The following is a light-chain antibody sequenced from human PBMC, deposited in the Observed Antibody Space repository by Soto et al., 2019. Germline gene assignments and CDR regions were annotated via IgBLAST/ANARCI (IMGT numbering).Light chain of an antibody. Sequence: EIVLTQSPATLSLSPGERATLSCRASQSVSSYLAWYQQKPGQAPRLLIYDASNRATGIPARFSGSGSGTDFILTSSSLEPEDFAVYYCQQRRSWPRAFGKGTKVDIK. J-gene: IGKJ1*01. CDR3: QQRRSWPRA. CDR1: QSVSSY. V-gene: IGKV3-11*01. CDR2: DAS.